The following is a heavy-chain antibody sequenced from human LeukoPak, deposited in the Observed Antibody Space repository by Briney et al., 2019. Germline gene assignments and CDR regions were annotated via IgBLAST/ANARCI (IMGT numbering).Heavy chain of an antibody. CDR3: ARISSSSLNYYYGMDV. D-gene: IGHD6-6*01. CDR1: GGSISSSSYY. V-gene: IGHV4-39*07. Sequence: PSETLSLTCTVSGGSISSSSYYWGWIRQPPGKGLEWIGSIYYSGSTYYNPSLKSRVTMSVDTSKNQFSLKLSSVTAADTAVYYCARISSSSLNYYYGMDVWGQGTTVTVSS. J-gene: IGHJ6*02. CDR2: IYYSGST.